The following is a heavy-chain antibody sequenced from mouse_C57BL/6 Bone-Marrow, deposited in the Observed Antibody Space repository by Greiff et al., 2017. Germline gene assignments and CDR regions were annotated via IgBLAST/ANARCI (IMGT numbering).Heavy chain of an antibody. D-gene: IGHD1-1*01. V-gene: IGHV5-17*01. Sequence: EVMLVESGGGLVKPGGSLKLSCAASGFTFSDYGMHWVRQAPEKGLEWVAYISSGSSTIYYEDTVKCRFTISRDNAKNTLFLQMTSLRSEDTAMYYCASLRSYAMDYWGQGTSVTVSS. CDR2: ISSGSSTI. CDR1: GFTFSDYG. CDR3: ASLRSYAMDY. J-gene: IGHJ4*01.